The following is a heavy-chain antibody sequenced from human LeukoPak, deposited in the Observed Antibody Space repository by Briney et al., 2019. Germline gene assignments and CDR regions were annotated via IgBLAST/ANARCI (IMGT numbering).Heavy chain of an antibody. Sequence: SETLSLTCAVSSGSISSSNWWSWVRQPPGKGLEWIGEIYHSGSTNYNPSLKSRVTISVDKSKNQFSLKLSSVTAADTAVYYCAIPGIAVAGREDRPFDYWGQGTLVTVSA. CDR2: IYHSGST. CDR3: AIPGIAVAGREDRPFDY. V-gene: IGHV4-4*02. CDR1: SGSISSSNW. J-gene: IGHJ4*02. D-gene: IGHD6-19*01.